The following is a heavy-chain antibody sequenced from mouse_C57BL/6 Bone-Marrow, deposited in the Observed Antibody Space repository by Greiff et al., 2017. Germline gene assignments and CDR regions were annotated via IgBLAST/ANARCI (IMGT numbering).Heavy chain of an antibody. CDR3: ADSSSYPWFAY. Sequence: QVQLKQPGAELVRPGTSVKLSCKASGYTFTSYWMHWVKQRPGQGLEWIGVIDPSDSYTNYNQKLKGKATLTVDTSSSTAYLQLSSLTSEDSAVYYCADSSSYPWFAYWGQGTLVTVSA. D-gene: IGHD1-1*01. V-gene: IGHV1-59*01. CDR1: GYTFTSYW. J-gene: IGHJ3*01. CDR2: IDPSDSYT.